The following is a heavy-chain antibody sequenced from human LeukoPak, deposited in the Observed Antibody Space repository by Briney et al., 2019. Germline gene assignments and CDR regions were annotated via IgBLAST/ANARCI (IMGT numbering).Heavy chain of an antibody. V-gene: IGHV4-39*07. J-gene: IGHJ4*02. CDR3: ANPSVNYGGFDY. CDR2: IFYSGST. Sequence: SSETLSLTCTVSGGSISSYYWGWIRQPPGKGLEWIGSIFYSGSTYYNPSLKSRVTISVDTSKNQFSLKLSSVTAADTAVYYCANPSVNYGGFDYWGQGTLVTVSS. D-gene: IGHD4-23*01. CDR1: GGSISSYY.